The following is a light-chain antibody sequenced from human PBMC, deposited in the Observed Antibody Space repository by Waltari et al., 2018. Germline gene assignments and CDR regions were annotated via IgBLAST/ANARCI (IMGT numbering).Light chain of an antibody. CDR2: DVS. CDR3: SSSTSSTTLLLI. V-gene: IGLV2-14*03. Sequence: QSALTQPASVSGSPGQSITISCPGTSSDVGGYNYVSWYQKHPGKAPKLLIYDVSNRPSWVSNPFSSPKSGNPASLIFSGLQAEDDADYYCSSSTSSTTLLLIFGGGTKLTVL. CDR1: SSDVGGYNY. J-gene: IGLJ2*01.